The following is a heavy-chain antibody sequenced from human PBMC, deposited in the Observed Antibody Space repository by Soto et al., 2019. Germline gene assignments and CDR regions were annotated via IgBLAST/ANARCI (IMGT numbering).Heavy chain of an antibody. D-gene: IGHD6-19*01. CDR1: GGSISSYY. V-gene: IGHV4-59*01. Sequence: SETLSLTCTVSGGSISSYYWSWIRQPPGKGLEWIGYIYYSGSTNCNPSLKSRVTISVDTSKNQFSLKLSSVTAADTAVYYCARAWQYSSGFFDYWGQGTLVTVSS. CDR2: IYYSGST. J-gene: IGHJ4*02. CDR3: ARAWQYSSGFFDY.